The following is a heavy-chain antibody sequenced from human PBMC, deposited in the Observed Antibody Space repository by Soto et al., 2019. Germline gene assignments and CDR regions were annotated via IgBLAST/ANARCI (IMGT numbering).Heavy chain of an antibody. CDR1: GGSISSSSYY. CDR2: IYYSGST. V-gene: IGHV4-39*01. D-gene: IGHD6-13*01. Sequence: SETLSLPCTVSGGSISSSSYYWGWIRQPPGKGLEWIGSIYYSGSTYYNPSLKSRVTISVDTSTNQFSLKLSSVTAADTAVYYCAKRIAAAENDAFDIWGQGTMVTVSS. CDR3: AKRIAAAENDAFDI. J-gene: IGHJ3*02.